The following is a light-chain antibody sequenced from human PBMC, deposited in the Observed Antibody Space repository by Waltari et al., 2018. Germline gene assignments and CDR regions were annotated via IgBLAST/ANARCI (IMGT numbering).Light chain of an antibody. J-gene: IGKJ4*01. CDR3: QQYNSFPPT. V-gene: IGKV1-16*02. CDR1: QAINTF. CDR2: AAS. Sequence: CRASQAINTFLAWFQQKPGKAPRSLIYAASTLQSGVSSNFSGSGSGTNFTLTISSLQPEDCATYYCQQYNSFPPTFGGGTRVEI.